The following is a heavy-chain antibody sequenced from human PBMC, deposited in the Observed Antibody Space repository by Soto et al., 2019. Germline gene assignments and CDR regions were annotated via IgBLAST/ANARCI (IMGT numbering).Heavy chain of an antibody. V-gene: IGHV1-24*01. CDR1: GYTLTELS. Sequence: ASVKVSCKVSGYTLTELSMHWVRQAPGKGLEWMGGFDPEDGETIYAQKFQGRVTMTEDTPTDTAYMELSSLRSEDTAVYYCATGHYGGNSGAFDIWGQGTMVTVSS. J-gene: IGHJ3*02. D-gene: IGHD4-17*01. CDR2: FDPEDGET. CDR3: ATGHYGGNSGAFDI.